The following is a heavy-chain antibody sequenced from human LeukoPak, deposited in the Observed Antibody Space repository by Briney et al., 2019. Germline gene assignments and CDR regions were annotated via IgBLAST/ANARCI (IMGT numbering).Heavy chain of an antibody. Sequence: GGSLRLSCAASGFTFSSYWMSWVRQAPGKGLEWVANIKHDGSEKYYVDSVKGRFTISRDNAKNSLYLQMNSLKLEDTAVYYCARVAEAAAFDSWGQGTLVTVSS. CDR2: IKHDGSEK. CDR3: ARVAEAAAFDS. CDR1: GFTFSSYW. D-gene: IGHD6-13*01. J-gene: IGHJ4*02. V-gene: IGHV3-7*01.